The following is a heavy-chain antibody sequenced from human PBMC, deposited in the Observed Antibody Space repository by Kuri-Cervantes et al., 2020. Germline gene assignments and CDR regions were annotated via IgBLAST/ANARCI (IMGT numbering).Heavy chain of an antibody. D-gene: IGHD1-1*01. CDR1: GFALSTSGIR. CDR3: ARTNWNDVARGGNWFDH. V-gene: IGHV2-70*04. CDR2: IDWNDDK. J-gene: IGHJ5*02. Sequence: SGPTLSNPTPTLTLTCTFTGFALSTSGIRMSWIRQTPVKALEWLARIDWNDDKLYSPSLKTRLTISKDTSKNQVVLTMTNMDPVDTATYYCARTNWNDVARGGNWFDHWGQGTLVTVSS.